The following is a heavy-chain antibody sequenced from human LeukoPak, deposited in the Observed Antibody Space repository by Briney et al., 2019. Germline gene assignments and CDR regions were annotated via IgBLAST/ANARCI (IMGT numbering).Heavy chain of an antibody. CDR3: ARDRNDFWSGYYYYMDV. CDR1: GFTFSSYW. Sequence: GGSLRLSCAASGFTFSSYWMSWVRQAPGKGLEWVANIKQDGSEKYYVDSVKGRFTISRDNAKNSLYLQMNSLRAEDTAVYYCARDRNDFWSGYYYYMDVWGKGTTVTVSS. D-gene: IGHD3-3*01. J-gene: IGHJ6*03. V-gene: IGHV3-7*03. CDR2: IKQDGSEK.